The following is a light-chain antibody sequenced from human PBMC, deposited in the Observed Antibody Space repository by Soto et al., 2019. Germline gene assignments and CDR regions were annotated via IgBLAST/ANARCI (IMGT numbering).Light chain of an antibody. V-gene: IGKV1-9*01. CDR1: QDISIY. J-gene: IGKJ4*01. CDR3: QQLRMYPST. Sequence: IQLTQSPSSLSASVGDRVTITCRASQDISIYLAWYHQKPWESPKLLIYAASTLYGGVPSRFSGSGSGTDFALTITSLQAEDFATYYCQQLRMYPSTFGGGTKVDIK. CDR2: AAS.